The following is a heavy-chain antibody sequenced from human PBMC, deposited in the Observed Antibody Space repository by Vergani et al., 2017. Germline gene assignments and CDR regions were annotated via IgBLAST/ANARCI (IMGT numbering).Heavy chain of an antibody. Sequence: EVQLVESGGGLVKPGGSLRLSCAASGFTFSSYSMNWVRQAPGKGLEWVSVIYSGGSTYYADSVKGRFTISRDNSKNTLYLQMNSLRAEDTAVYYCARERVGIGGAFDIWGQGTMVTVSS. CDR2: IYSGGST. D-gene: IGHD3-16*01. CDR3: ARERVGIGGAFDI. V-gene: IGHV3-66*02. CDR1: GFTFSSYS. J-gene: IGHJ3*02.